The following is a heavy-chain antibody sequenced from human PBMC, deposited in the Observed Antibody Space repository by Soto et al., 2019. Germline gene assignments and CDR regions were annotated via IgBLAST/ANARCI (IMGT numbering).Heavy chain of an antibody. CDR1: GFTFSSYW. V-gene: IGHV3-74*01. Sequence: RRLSCAASGFTFSSYWMHWVRQAPGKGLVWVSRINSDGSSTSYSDSVKGRFTISRDNAKNTLYLQMNSLRAEDTAVYYCASRSGYMGVLDVWGQGTTVTFSS. CDR2: INSDGSST. J-gene: IGHJ6*02. CDR3: ASRSGYMGVLDV. D-gene: IGHD1-1*01.